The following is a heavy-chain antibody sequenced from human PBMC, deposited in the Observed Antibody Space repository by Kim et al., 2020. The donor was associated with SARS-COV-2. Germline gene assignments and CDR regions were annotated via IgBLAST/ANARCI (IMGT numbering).Heavy chain of an antibody. Sequence: YYSPSHKSRVTMSADTSKSQFSLRLSSEAAADTAVYYCARIYSSNFYLDVWGKGTSVTVSS. J-gene: IGHJ6*03. V-gene: IGHV4-39*01. D-gene: IGHD2-15*01. CDR3: ARIYSSNFYLDV.